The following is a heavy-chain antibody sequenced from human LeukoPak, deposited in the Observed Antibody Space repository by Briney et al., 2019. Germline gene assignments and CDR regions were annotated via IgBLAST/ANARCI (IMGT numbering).Heavy chain of an antibody. J-gene: IGHJ6*02. CDR2: IKQDGSEK. CDR3: ARDRLDIPVAGKKGRPYNYGMDV. D-gene: IGHD6-19*01. V-gene: IGHV3-7*01. Sequence: GGSLRLSCAASGFTFSSYWMSWVRQAPGKGLEWVANIKQDGSEKYYVDSVKGRFTISRDNAKNSLYLQMNSLRAEDTAVYYCARDRLDIPVAGKKGRPYNYGMDVWGQGTTVTASS. CDR1: GFTFSSYW.